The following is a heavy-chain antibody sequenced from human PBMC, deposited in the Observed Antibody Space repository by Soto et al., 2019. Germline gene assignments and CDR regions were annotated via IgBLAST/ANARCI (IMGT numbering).Heavy chain of an antibody. J-gene: IGHJ4*02. V-gene: IGHV1-18*01. Sequence: QVQLVQSGAEVKKPGASVKVSCKASGYTFTSYGISWVRQAPGQGLEWMGWISAYNGNTNYAQKLQGRVNMTADTSTRTAYMELRILSSDDTVVYYCARDSPPTREWGQGTLVSVSS. CDR3: ARDSPPTRE. CDR2: ISAYNGNT. D-gene: IGHD4-17*01. CDR1: GYTFTSYG.